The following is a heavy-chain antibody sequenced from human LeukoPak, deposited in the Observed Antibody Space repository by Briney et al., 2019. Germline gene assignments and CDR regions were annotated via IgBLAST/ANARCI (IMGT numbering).Heavy chain of an antibody. CDR1: GFTFSSYG. J-gene: IGHJ4*02. CDR2: ISYDGSTE. CDR3: VKDDRPYRIAVAAGDY. Sequence: GKSLRLSCSPSGFTFSSYGIHWVRHAPGKWLEWAAVISYDGSTEYYADSVKGRFTISRDNSKNTLYLQINSLRAEDTAVYYCVKDDRPYRIAVAAGDYWGQGTLVTVSS. V-gene: IGHV3-30*18. D-gene: IGHD6-19*01.